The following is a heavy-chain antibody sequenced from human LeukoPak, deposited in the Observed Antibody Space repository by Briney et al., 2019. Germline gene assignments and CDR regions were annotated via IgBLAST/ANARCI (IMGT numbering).Heavy chain of an antibody. CDR2: ISSSGYTI. Sequence: PGGSLRLSCAASGFTFSSYEMNWVRQAPGKGLEWVSYISSSGYTIYYADSVKGRFTISRDNAKNSLYLQMNSLRAEDTAVYYCARAPTKFRRDWFDPWGQGTLVTVSS. J-gene: IGHJ5*02. CDR3: ARAPTKFRRDWFDP. D-gene: IGHD3-9*01. V-gene: IGHV3-48*03. CDR1: GFTFSSYE.